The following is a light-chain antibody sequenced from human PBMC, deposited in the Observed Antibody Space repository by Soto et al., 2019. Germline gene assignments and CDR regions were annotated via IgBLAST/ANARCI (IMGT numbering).Light chain of an antibody. Sequence: DVQMTQSPSSLSASVGDRVTITCRASQKITTYLNWYQQKPGKAPQLLIYAASTLQGGVPSRFSGSGSGTDFTLTINSLQPEDFATYYSQHSYYSPSFGGGTKVEIK. J-gene: IGKJ4*01. CDR1: QKITTY. CDR2: AAS. V-gene: IGKV1-39*01. CDR3: QHSYYSPS.